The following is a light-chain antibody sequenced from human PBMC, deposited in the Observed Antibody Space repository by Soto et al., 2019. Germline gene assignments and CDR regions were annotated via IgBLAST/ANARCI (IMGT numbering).Light chain of an antibody. Sequence: DIQMTQSPPSLSASIGDRVTITCRASQTINNYLNWYRQKPVKAPKLLIYAASTLQSGVPSRFSSSGSGTDFTLTISSLQPADFANYYGQQSYSLPPTFGQGTRLAIK. CDR3: QQSYSLPPT. V-gene: IGKV1-39*01. CDR2: AAS. J-gene: IGKJ5*01. CDR1: QTINNY.